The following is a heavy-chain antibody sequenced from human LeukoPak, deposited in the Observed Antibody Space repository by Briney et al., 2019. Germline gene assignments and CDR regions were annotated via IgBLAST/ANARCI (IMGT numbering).Heavy chain of an antibody. V-gene: IGHV4-39*01. J-gene: IGHJ5*02. D-gene: IGHD4-17*01. CDR2: IYYSGST. CDR1: GGSISRSSYY. Sequence: PSETLSLTCAVSGGSISRSSYYWGWIRQPPGKGLEWIGSIYYSGSTYYNPSLKSRVTISVDTSKNQFSLKLSSVTAADTAVYYCARHEHDYGDLWGQGTLVTVSS. CDR3: ARHEHDYGDL.